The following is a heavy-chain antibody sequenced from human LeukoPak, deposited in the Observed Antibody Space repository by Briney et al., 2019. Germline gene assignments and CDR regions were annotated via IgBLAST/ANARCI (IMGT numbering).Heavy chain of an antibody. CDR2: IYYSGST. J-gene: IGHJ4*02. V-gene: IGHV4-31*03. Sequence: SETLSLTCTVSGGSISSGGYYWSWIRQHPGKGLEWIGYIYYSGSTYYNPSLKSRVTISVDTSKNQFSLKLSSVTAADTAVYYCARHGSEYYDFWSGYYTGGYFDYWGQGTLVTVSS. CDR1: GGSISSGGYY. CDR3: ARHGSEYYDFWSGYYTGGYFDY. D-gene: IGHD3-3*01.